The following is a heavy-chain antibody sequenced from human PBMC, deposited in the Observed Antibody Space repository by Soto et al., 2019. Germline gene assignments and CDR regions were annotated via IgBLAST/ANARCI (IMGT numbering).Heavy chain of an antibody. CDR2: IYNSGTT. CDR1: CSYISSYS. Sequence: PSATLPLTCPVPCSYISSYSWSWILQPPGKGLEWIGNIYNSGTTNYSPSLKSRVTISVHTSKNQFSLKLNSVTAADTAVYYCARDDSSGYYGGYAFAIWGLGTMVT. J-gene: IGHJ3*02. D-gene: IGHD3-22*01. CDR3: ARDDSSGYYGGYAFAI. V-gene: IGHV4-59*01.